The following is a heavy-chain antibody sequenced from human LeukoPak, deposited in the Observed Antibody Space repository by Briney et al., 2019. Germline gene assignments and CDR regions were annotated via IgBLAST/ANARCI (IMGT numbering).Heavy chain of an antibody. Sequence: PSETLSLTCTVSGASIGHFYWTWIRQSPGKGLEWIGFIYYSGSTNYNPSLQSRVTISVDTSKNQFSLKLSSVTAADTAVYYCARTTEAHSWRTRYYDYYMDVWGKGTTVTVSS. CDR3: ARTTEAHSWRTRYYDYYMDV. D-gene: IGHD6-13*01. J-gene: IGHJ6*03. CDR2: IYYSGST. CDR1: GASIGHFY. V-gene: IGHV4-59*01.